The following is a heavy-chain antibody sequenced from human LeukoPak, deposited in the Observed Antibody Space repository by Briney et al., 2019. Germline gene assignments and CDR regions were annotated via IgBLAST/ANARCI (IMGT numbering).Heavy chain of an antibody. Sequence: SVKVSCKASGGTFSSYAISWVRQAPGQGLEWMGRIIPIFGIANYAQKFQGRVTITVDKSTSTAYMELSSPRSEDTAVYYCATYSGSYWGGNWFDPWGQGTLVTVSS. CDR1: GGTFSSYA. CDR2: IIPIFGIA. D-gene: IGHD1-26*01. V-gene: IGHV1-69*04. J-gene: IGHJ5*02. CDR3: ATYSGSYWGGNWFDP.